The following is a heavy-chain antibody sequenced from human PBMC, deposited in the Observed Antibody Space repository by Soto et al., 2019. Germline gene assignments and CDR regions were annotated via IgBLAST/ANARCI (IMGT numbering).Heavy chain of an antibody. Sequence: GESLQISFKGSGYTLTNILIHWVRQMLVKGLEWTGRIDPGDSVTTYNPSFQGHVTMSAEKSINTAYLQWSSLKASDTAMYYCSWGGDSSGHHGFDVWGVGIIVTV. D-gene: IGHD4-4*01. CDR1: GYTLTNIL. CDR3: SWGGDSSGHHGFDV. CDR2: IDPGDSVT. J-gene: IGHJ3*01. V-gene: IGHV5-10-1*01.